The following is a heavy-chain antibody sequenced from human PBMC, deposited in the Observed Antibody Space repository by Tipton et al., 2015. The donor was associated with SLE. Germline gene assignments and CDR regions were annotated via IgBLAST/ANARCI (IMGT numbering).Heavy chain of an antibody. CDR1: GGSISSYY. CDR3: ARGAPLGFDY. J-gene: IGHJ4*02. V-gene: IGHV4-59*12. CDR2: IFYTGST. Sequence: TLSLTCTISGGSISSYYWSWIRQPPGRGLEWIGYIFYTGSTNYNPSLTSRVTISVDTSKNQFSLRLSSVTAADTAVYYCARGAPLGFDYWGQGTLVTVSS.